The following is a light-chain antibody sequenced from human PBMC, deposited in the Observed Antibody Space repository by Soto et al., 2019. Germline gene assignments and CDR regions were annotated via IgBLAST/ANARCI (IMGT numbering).Light chain of an antibody. CDR2: KAS. V-gene: IGKV1-5*03. J-gene: IGKJ2*01. CDR3: QHFNSYPYT. CDR1: QSIRDY. Sequence: DIQMTQSPSTLSASVGERVTITCRASQSIRDYLAWFQQKPGKAPRLLIYKASNLQSGVPSRFSGSGSGTEFTLTISSLQLDDFATYYCQHFNSYPYTFGQGTKLEIK.